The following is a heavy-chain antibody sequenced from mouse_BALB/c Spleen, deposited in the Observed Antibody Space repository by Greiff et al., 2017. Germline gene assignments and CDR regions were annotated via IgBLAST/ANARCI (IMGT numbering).Heavy chain of an antibody. J-gene: IGHJ2*01. D-gene: IGHD3-3*01. Sequence: QVQLQQPGAELVRPGASVKLSCTASGFTFTSYWINWVKQTPGQGLEWIGNIYPSDSYTNYTQKFTDKSTLTVDKSSSTSYMQHSSPTSEDSAVFYCTRKGTDYWGQGTTLTVSS. CDR1: GFTFTSYW. CDR3: TRKGTDY. CDR2: IYPSDSYT. V-gene: IGHV1-69*01.